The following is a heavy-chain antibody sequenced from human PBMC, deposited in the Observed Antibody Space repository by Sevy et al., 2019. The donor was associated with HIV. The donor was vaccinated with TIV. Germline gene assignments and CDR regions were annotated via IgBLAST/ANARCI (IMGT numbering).Heavy chain of an antibody. CDR3: ARQRGGYERLYYFDS. D-gene: IGHD5-12*01. CDR1: GLTYS. J-gene: IGHJ4*02. Sequence: GGSLRLSCVASGLTYSMNWVRQAPGKGLEWVSYISDSSATIHYADSVKGRVTISRDNAKNSLYLQMNTLRAEDTAVYYCARQRGGYERLYYFDSWGQGTLVTVSS. V-gene: IGHV3-48*01. CDR2: ISDSSATI.